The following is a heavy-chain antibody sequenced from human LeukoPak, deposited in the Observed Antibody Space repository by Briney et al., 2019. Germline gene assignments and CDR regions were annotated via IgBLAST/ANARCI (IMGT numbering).Heavy chain of an antibody. CDR3: ARDRYNWNYGYYYGMDV. CDR2: ISYDGSNK. D-gene: IGHD1-7*01. V-gene: IGHV3-30-3*01. Sequence: GGSLRLSCAASGFTFSSYAMHWVRQAPGKGLEWVAVISYDGSNKYYADSVKGRFTTSRDNSKNTLYLQMNSLRAEDTAVYYCARDRYNWNYGYYYGMDVWGQGTTVTVSS. J-gene: IGHJ6*02. CDR1: GFTFSSYA.